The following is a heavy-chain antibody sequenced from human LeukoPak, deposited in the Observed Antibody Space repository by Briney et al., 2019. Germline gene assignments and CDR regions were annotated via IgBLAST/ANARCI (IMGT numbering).Heavy chain of an antibody. V-gene: IGHV4-39*01. Sequence: SETLSLTCTVSGGSISSSTDYWGWIRQPPRKGLEWIGSFYHSGSTYYNPSLKSPVTISVDTSKNQFSLKLSSVTAADTAVYYCARHAGGYGYYYFDYWGQGTLVTVSS. J-gene: IGHJ4*02. CDR2: FYHSGST. CDR3: ARHAGGYGYYYFDY. CDR1: GGSISSSTDY. D-gene: IGHD3-22*01.